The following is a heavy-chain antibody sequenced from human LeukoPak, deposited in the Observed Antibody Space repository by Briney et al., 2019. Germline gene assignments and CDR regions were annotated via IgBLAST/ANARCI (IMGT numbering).Heavy chain of an antibody. V-gene: IGHV3-11*01. CDR1: GFTFSDYY. CDR2: ISSSSSTI. J-gene: IGHJ6*02. Sequence: PGGSLRLSCAASGFTFSDYYMSWIRQAPGKGLEWVSYISSSSSTIYYADSVKGRFTISRDNAKNSLYLQMNSLRAEDTAVYARDIVVVVAAPYYYYGMDVWGQGTTVTVSS. D-gene: IGHD2-15*01. CDR3: DIVVVVAAPYYYYGMDV.